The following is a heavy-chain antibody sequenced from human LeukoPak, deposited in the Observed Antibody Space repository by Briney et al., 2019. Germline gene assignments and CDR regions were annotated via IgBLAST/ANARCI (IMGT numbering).Heavy chain of an antibody. CDR1: GGSVSSGSYY. CDR3: ARGRKVVPAAEQYYLDY. CDR2: IYYSGST. D-gene: IGHD2-2*01. Sequence: SETLSLTCTVSGGSVSSGSYYWSWIRQPPGKGLEWIGYIYYSGSTNYNPSLKSRVTISVDTSKNQFSLKLSSVTAADTAVYYCARGRKVVPAAEQYYLDYWGQGTLVTVSS. V-gene: IGHV4-61*01. J-gene: IGHJ4*02.